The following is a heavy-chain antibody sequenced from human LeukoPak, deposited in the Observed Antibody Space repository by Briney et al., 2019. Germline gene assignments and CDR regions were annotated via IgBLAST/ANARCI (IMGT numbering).Heavy chain of an antibody. Sequence: PSETLSLTCAVYRGSIGDYYWNWIRQHPGKGLEWIGKIIDSGSPNYNPSLKSRVTIAVDTPRNQFSLKPSSVTAADTAVYYCARGAGAGIDYWGQGTLVTVSS. D-gene: IGHD6-13*01. V-gene: IGHV4-34*01. CDR3: ARGAGAGIDY. J-gene: IGHJ4*02. CDR2: IIDSGSP. CDR1: RGSIGDYY.